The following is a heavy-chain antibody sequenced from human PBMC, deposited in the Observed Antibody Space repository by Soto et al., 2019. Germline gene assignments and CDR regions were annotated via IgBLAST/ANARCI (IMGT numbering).Heavy chain of an antibody. D-gene: IGHD3-22*01. J-gene: IGHJ5*02. CDR3: ARRDRSGYSYWLDT. V-gene: IGHV4-30-4*01. CDR2: ISYSGST. Sequence: SETLSLTCTVSGGSISSGDYYWSWIRQPPGKGLEWIGSISYSGSTSYNPSLKSRLTISVDRSKSQFSLNLSSVTAADTAVYDCARRDRSGYSYWLDTWGQGTLVTVSA. CDR1: GGSISSGDYY.